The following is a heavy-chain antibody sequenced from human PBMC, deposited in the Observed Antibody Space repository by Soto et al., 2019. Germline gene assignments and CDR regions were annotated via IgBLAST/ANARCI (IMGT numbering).Heavy chain of an antibody. J-gene: IGHJ4*02. CDR2: INHSGST. CDR3: AGGWGALFDY. CDR1: GGSFSGYY. Sequence: QVQLQQWGAGLLKPSETLSLTCAVYGGSFSGYYWSWIRQPPGKGLEWIGEINHSGSTNYNPSLRXRVTISVDTSKNQFPLKLSSVTAAATAVYYCAGGWGALFDYWGQGALVTVSS. V-gene: IGHV4-34*01. D-gene: IGHD7-27*01.